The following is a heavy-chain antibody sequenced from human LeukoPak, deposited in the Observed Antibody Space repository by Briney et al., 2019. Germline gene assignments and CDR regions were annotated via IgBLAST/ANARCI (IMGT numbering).Heavy chain of an antibody. D-gene: IGHD6-19*01. V-gene: IGHV1-2*02. CDR2: INPNSGGT. CDR1: GYTLTCYY. CDR3: AREVSSGRSEYYYYYYGMDV. J-gene: IGHJ6*02. Sequence: ASVKVSCKASGYTLTCYYMHWVRQAPGQGLEWMGWINPNSGGTNYAQKFQGRVTMTRDTSISTAYMELSRLRSDDTAVYYCAREVSSGRSEYYYYYYGMDVWGQGTTVTVSS.